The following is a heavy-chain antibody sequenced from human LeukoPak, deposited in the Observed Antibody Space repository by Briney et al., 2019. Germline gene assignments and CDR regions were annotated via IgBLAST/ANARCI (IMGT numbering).Heavy chain of an antibody. V-gene: IGHV1-2*02. CDR3: ARDSSTVTTPYFDY. CDR2: INANSGGT. D-gene: IGHD4-4*01. CDR1: GFTFTHYY. Sequence: ASVKVSCKASGFTFTHYYIHWVRQAPGQRLEWMGWINANSGGTNYAQDFQGRITMTRDTSISTAYMELSRLTSDDTAVYYCARDSSTVTTPYFDYWGQGTLVTVSP. J-gene: IGHJ4*02.